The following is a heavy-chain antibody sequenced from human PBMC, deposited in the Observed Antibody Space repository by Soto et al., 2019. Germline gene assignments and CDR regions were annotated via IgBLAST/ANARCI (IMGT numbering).Heavy chain of an antibody. Sequence: EVQLVESGGGLVQPGGSLRLSCAASGFTFSSYWMSWVRQAPGKGLEWVANIKQDGSEKYYVDSVKGRFTISRDNAKNSLYLQMNSLRAEDTAVYYCARDVTGYSYGSGSYYDIDAFDIWGQGTMVTVSS. CDR3: ARDVTGYSYGSGSYYDIDAFDI. J-gene: IGHJ3*02. V-gene: IGHV3-7*04. D-gene: IGHD3-10*01. CDR1: GFTFSSYW. CDR2: IKQDGSEK.